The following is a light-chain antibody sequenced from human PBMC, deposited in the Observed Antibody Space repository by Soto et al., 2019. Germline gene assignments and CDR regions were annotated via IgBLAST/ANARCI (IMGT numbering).Light chain of an antibody. CDR2: EVS. Sequence: QSVLTQPASVSRTPGQSITISCTGTSGDVRGFSHVSWHQQPPGKAPKLMIYEVSYRPSGGSNRFSGSKSGNTASLTISGLQPHDGADYYCSSYATSTTLDCVFGAGTQVPVL. V-gene: IGLV2-14*01. CDR3: SSYATSTTLDCV. CDR1: SGDVRGFSH. J-gene: IGLJ1*01.